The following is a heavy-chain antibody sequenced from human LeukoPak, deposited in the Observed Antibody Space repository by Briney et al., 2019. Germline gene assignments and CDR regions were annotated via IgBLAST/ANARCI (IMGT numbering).Heavy chain of an antibody. Sequence: GGSLRLSCAASGFSFSTSWMHWASQTPGKGLAWVSHINSDGRRVNYADAVMGRFTISRDNANNMLYLQMNSLRPEDTAIYYCSRDLPRTSGPWGQGTLVTVSS. V-gene: IGHV3-74*01. J-gene: IGHJ5*02. CDR3: SRDLPRTSGP. CDR1: GFSFSTSW. D-gene: IGHD3-10*01. CDR2: INSDGRRV.